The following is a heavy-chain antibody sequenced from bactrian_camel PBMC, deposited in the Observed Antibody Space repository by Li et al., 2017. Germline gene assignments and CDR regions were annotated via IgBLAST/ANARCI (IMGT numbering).Heavy chain of an antibody. CDR1: VDTIGRYC. CDR3: AVLLSLPADGGSWDRDYNY. J-gene: IGHJ4*01. V-gene: IGHV3S55*01. D-gene: IGHD2*01. CDR2: IDADDIT. Sequence: HVQLVESGGGSVQVGGSLRLSCVASVDTIGRYCMAWFRQLPGKEREGVAIIDADDITNYAESVKGRFTISQDNAKNTVYLQMNSLKPEDTAMYYCAVLLSLPADGGSWDRDYNYWGVGTQVTVS.